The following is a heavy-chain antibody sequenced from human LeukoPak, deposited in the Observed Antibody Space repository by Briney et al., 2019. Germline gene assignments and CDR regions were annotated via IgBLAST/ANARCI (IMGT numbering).Heavy chain of an antibody. Sequence: GESLKISCKGSGYSFTSYWIGWVRQMPGKGLEWMGIIYPGDSDTRCSPSFQGQVTISADKSISTAYLQWSSLKASDTAMYYCARQARGVRFLEWLLSDWGQGTLVTVSS. J-gene: IGHJ4*02. CDR3: ARQARGVRFLEWLLSD. V-gene: IGHV5-51*01. CDR2: IYPGDSDT. CDR1: GYSFTSYW. D-gene: IGHD3-3*01.